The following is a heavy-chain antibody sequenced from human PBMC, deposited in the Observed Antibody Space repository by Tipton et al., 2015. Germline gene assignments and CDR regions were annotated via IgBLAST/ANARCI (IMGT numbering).Heavy chain of an antibody. V-gene: IGHV4-59*08. CDR1: GGSMSNYY. CDR2: IYYSGST. D-gene: IGHD2-15*01. J-gene: IGHJ3*02. CDR3: ARRRVVAATLDAFDI. Sequence: GLVKPSETLSLTCTVSGGSMSNYYWSWIRQPPGKGLEWIGYIYYSGSTYYNPSLKSRFIISEDTSKNQFSLKLSSVTAADTAVYYCARRRVVAATLDAFDIWGQGTMVTVSS.